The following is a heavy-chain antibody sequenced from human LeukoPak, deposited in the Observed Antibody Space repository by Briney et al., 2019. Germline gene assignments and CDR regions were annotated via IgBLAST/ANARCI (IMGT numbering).Heavy chain of an antibody. CDR3: ARSLKWLRPPADY. V-gene: IGHV4-31*03. J-gene: IGHJ4*02. D-gene: IGHD5-12*01. CDR2: IYYSGRT. CDR1: GDSISSGGYY. Sequence: SQTLSLTCTVSGDSISSGGYYWSWIRQHPGKGLEWIGYIYYSGRTYYNPSLKSRVTLSVDTSKNQFSLKLNSVTAADTAVYYCARSLKWLRPPADYWGQGTLVTVSS.